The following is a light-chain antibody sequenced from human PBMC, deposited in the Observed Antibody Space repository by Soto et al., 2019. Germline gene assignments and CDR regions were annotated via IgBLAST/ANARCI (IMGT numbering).Light chain of an antibody. J-gene: IGKJ1*01. CDR1: QSISNY. CDR3: LQYHYWWT. Sequence: DIQMTQSPYSLSASVGDRFSITFRASQSISNYLNWYQQKPGKAPRLLIHAASSLQSGVPSRFSGSGSGTDFTLTISSLQSEDFAVYYCLQYHYWWTFGQGTKVDIK. V-gene: IGKV1-39*01. CDR2: AAS.